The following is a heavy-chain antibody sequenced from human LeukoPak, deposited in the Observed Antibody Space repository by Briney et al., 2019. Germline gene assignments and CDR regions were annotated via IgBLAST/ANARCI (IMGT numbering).Heavy chain of an antibody. CDR1: GFTFSIYG. Sequence: GGSLRLSCAASGFTFSIYGMNWVRQAPGKGLEWVSSIGDSSTSIYHADSVKGRFTISRDNAKNSLYLQMNSLRAEDTAVYYCAKEAGQDYGALDAFDIWGQGTMVTVSS. CDR2: IGDSSTSI. V-gene: IGHV3-21*01. J-gene: IGHJ3*02. D-gene: IGHD4-17*01. CDR3: AKEAGQDYGALDAFDI.